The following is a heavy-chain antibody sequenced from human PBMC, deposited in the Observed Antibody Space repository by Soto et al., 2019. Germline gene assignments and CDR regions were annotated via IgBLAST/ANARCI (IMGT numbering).Heavy chain of an antibody. D-gene: IGHD2-21*01. J-gene: IGHJ4*02. CDR2: VNSDGSIT. V-gene: IGHV3-74*01. CDR1: GITFDSYW. CDR3: ATSKRAVVISPYFFDY. Sequence: EVRLEESGGGLVQPGGSLRLSCAASGITFDSYWMYWVRQAPGKGLVWVSRVNSDGSITTYADSVKGRFTISRDNAKNRLSLQMNSLRVQDTALYSCATSKRAVVISPYFFDYWGQGALVTVSS.